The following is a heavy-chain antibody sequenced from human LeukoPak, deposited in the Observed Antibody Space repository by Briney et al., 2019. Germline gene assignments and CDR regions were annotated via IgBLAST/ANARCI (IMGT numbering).Heavy chain of an antibody. D-gene: IGHD3-10*01. J-gene: IGHJ4*02. Sequence: SETLSLTCAVFGGSISSGDYPWSWIRQPPGKGLEWIGYISHTGHTSYNPSLKSRVTISVDMSKNQLSLKLSSVTAADTAVYYCARGFYGSGSQFDYWGQGTLVTVSS. CDR1: GGSISSGDYP. V-gene: IGHV4-30-2*01. CDR3: ARGFYGSGSQFDY. CDR2: ISHTGHT.